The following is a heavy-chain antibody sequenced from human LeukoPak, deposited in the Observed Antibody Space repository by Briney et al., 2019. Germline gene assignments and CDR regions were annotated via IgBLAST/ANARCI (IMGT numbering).Heavy chain of an antibody. V-gene: IGHV3-53*01. Sequence: GGSLRLSCAASGFIVSANYMSWVRQAPGKGLECVSVISSDGTTYYADSVKGRFTISRDTSKNTVYLQMNSLRPEDTAVYYCARHQGWGQGTLVTVSS. J-gene: IGHJ4*02. CDR1: GFIVSANY. CDR3: ARHQG. CDR2: ISSDGTT.